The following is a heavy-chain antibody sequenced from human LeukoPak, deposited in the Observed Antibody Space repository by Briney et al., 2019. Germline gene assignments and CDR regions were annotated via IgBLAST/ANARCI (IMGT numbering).Heavy chain of an antibody. Sequence: PGGSLRLSCAASGFTFSNYWMSWVRQAPGKGLEWVANIKQDGSEKYYVDSVKGRFTISRDNAKNSLYLQMNSLRAEDTAVYYCATYGYSSGWYKMLGGFPTFDYWGQGTLVTVSS. CDR3: ATYGYSSGWYKMLGGFPTFDY. CDR1: GFTFSNYW. J-gene: IGHJ4*02. CDR2: IKQDGSEK. D-gene: IGHD6-19*01. V-gene: IGHV3-7*01.